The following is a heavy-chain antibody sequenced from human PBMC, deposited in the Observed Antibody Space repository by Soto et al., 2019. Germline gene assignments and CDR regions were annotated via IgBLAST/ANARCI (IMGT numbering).Heavy chain of an antibody. J-gene: IGHJ3*02. CDR2: IISDESTT. Sequence: GGSLRLSCVASGFTFSTYWMHWVRQAPGKGLVWVSRIISDESTTIYADYVKGRFTISRDNAKNTLYLQMNSLSVEDTAMYYCATGPSPAFDIWGLGTMVTVSS. V-gene: IGHV3-74*01. CDR3: ATGPSPAFDI. CDR1: GFTFSTYW.